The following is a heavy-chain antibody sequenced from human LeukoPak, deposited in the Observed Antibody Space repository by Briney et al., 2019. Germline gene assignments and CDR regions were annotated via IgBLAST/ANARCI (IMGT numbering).Heavy chain of an antibody. CDR2: ISGSGGST. CDR3: AKDPRPRITIFGVVIGIDY. V-gene: IGHV3-23*01. J-gene: IGHJ4*02. D-gene: IGHD3-3*01. CDR1: GFTFSSYA. Sequence: PGGSLRLSCAASGFTFSSYAMSWVRQAPGKGLEWVSAISGSGGSTYYADSVKGRFTISRDNSKNTLYLQMNSLRAEDTAVYYCAKDPRPRITIFGVVIGIDYWGQGTLVTVSS.